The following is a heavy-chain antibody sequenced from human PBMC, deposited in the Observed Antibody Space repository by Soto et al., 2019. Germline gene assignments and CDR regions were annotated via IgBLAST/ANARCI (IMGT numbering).Heavy chain of an antibody. J-gene: IGHJ3*02. V-gene: IGHV1-2*02. CDR1: GYMFTDYY. D-gene: IGHD3-22*01. CDR2: INPKSGGT. Sequence: SVKVYCKAFGYMFTDYYIHWVRQAPGQGLGWMGWINPKSGGTKYAEKFQGRVSMTGDTSITTAYLELSSLTSDDTAVYYCATDRVAFDMWGQGTKVTVSS. CDR3: ATDRVAFDM.